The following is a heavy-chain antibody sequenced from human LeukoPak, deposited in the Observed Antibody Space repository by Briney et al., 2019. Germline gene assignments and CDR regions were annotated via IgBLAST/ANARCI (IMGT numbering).Heavy chain of an antibody. V-gene: IGHV3-11*06. D-gene: IGHD6-13*01. CDR2: ISTGSIYK. J-gene: IGHJ4*02. CDR1: GFTFSDSY. Sequence: GGSLRLSCAASGFTFSDSYISWIRQAPGKGLEWVSYISTGSIYKKYADSVQGRFTISRDNAKNSLYLQMNSLRVDDTAVYYCARVSPDSSSWYGTYYFDYWGQGTLVTVSS. CDR3: ARVSPDSSSWYGTYYFDY.